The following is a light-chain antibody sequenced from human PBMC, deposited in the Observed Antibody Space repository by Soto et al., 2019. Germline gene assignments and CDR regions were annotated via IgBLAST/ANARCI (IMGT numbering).Light chain of an antibody. CDR3: QQYNSYSWT. Sequence: DLPMTQSPSTLSASVGDRVTITCRASQSISSWLAWYQQKPGKAPKLLIYDASSLESGVPSRFSGSGSGTEFTLTISSLQSDDFATYYCQQYNSYSWTFGQGTKVEIK. J-gene: IGKJ1*01. CDR1: QSISSW. V-gene: IGKV1-5*01. CDR2: DAS.